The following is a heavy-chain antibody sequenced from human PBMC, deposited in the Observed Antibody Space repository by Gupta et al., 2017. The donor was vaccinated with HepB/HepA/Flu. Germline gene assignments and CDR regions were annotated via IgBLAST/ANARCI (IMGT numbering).Heavy chain of an antibody. CDR3: ARVGSSTAYYYDSSGQSGDAFDI. D-gene: IGHD3-22*01. Sequence: EVQLVESGGGLVQPGGSLRLSCAASGFTFSSYWMHWVRQAPGKGLVWVSRINSDGSSTSYADSVKGRFTISRDNAKNTLYLQMNSLRAEDTAVYYCARVGSSTAYYYDSSGQSGDAFDIWGQGTMVTVSS. CDR1: GFTFSSYW. J-gene: IGHJ3*02. CDR2: INSDGSST. V-gene: IGHV3-74*01.